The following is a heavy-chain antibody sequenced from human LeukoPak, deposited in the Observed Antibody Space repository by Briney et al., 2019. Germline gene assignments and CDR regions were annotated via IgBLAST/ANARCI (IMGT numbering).Heavy chain of an antibody. CDR1: GGSISSYY. D-gene: IGHD1-26*01. CDR3: ARGVPGWEAFDI. J-gene: IGHJ3*02. Sequence: PSETLSLTCTVSGGSISSYYWSWIRQPPGKGLEWIGYIYYTGSANYNPSLKSRVTISVDTSKNQFSLKLSSVTAADTAVYYCARGVPGWEAFDIWGQGTMVTVSS. CDR2: IYYTGSA. V-gene: IGHV4-59*01.